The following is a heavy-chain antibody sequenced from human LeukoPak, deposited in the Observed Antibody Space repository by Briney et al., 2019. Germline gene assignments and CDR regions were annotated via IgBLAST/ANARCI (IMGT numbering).Heavy chain of an antibody. CDR2: ISSSGSTI. V-gene: IGHV3-48*03. CDR3: ATSPPYYYDSSGYSLGEYFQH. Sequence: GGSLRLSCAASGFTFSSYEMNWVRQAPGKGLEWVSYISSSGSTIYYADSVKGRFTISRDNAKNSLYLQMNSLRAEDTAVYYCATSPPYYYDSSGYSLGEYFQHWGQGTLVTVSS. D-gene: IGHD3-22*01. J-gene: IGHJ1*01. CDR1: GFTFSSYE.